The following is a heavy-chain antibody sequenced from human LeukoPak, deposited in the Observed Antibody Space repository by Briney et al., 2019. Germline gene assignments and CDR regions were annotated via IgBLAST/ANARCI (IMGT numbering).Heavy chain of an antibody. Sequence: SETLSLTCTVSGGSISSGSYYWSWIRQPAGKGLEWIGRIYTSGSTNYNPSLKSRVTISVDTSKNQFSLKLSSVTAADTAVYYCASSIAAATYYYYGMDVWGQGTTVTVSS. CDR1: GGSISSGSYY. CDR2: IYTSGST. J-gene: IGHJ6*02. D-gene: IGHD6-13*01. CDR3: ASSIAAATYYYYGMDV. V-gene: IGHV4-61*02.